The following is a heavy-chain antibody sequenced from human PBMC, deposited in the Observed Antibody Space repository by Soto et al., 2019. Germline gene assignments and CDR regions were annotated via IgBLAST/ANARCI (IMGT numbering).Heavy chain of an antibody. CDR2: INHSGST. CDR1: GGSFSGYY. Sequence: SETLSLTCAVYGGSFSGYYWSWIRQPPGKGLEWIGEINHSGSTNYNPSLKSRVTISVDTSKNQFSLKLSSVTAADTAVYYCARIHNWNYIIYWGQGTLVTVSS. V-gene: IGHV4-34*01. CDR3: ARIHNWNYIIY. D-gene: IGHD1-7*01. J-gene: IGHJ4*02.